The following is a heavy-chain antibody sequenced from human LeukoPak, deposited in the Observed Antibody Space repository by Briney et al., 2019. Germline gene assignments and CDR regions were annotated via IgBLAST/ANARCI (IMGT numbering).Heavy chain of an antibody. CDR2: ISGSGGST. CDR3: AKCGVVSGSNYYFDY. Sequence: PGGSLRLSCAASGFTFSSYAMSWVRQAPGKGLEWVSGISGSGGSTYYADSVKGRFNISRDNSKNTLYLQMNSLRGEDTAVYYCAKCGVVSGSNYYFDYWGQGTLVTVSS. V-gene: IGHV3-23*01. CDR1: GFTFSSYA. D-gene: IGHD1-26*01. J-gene: IGHJ4*02.